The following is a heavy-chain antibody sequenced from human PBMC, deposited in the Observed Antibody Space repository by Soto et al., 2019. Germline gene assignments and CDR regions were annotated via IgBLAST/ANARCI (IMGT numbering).Heavy chain of an antibody. CDR1: GGPITSDNW. J-gene: IGHJ3*02. CDR3: TKDYIGADAFDI. CDR2: VNHIGAS. D-gene: IGHD2-15*01. Sequence: PSETLSLTCAVSGGPITSDNWYNWVRQTPGKGLEWIGEVNHIGASNYSPSFKSRVTISLDKSKNQFSLSMTSVTAADTAMYYCTKDYIGADAFDIWGQGAMVTVSS. V-gene: IGHV4-4*02.